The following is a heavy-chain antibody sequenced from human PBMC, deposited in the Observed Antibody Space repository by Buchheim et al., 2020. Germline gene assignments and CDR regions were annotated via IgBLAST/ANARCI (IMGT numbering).Heavy chain of an antibody. D-gene: IGHD3-22*01. CDR3: ARDRWYYYESSGYYPHKTYYYYGRDV. V-gene: IGHV4-31*03. Sequence: QVQLQESGPGLVKPSQTLSLTCTVSGGSISSGGYYWSWIRQHPGKGLEWIGYIYYSGSTYYNPSLKSRVTISVDTSKNQFSLKLSSVTAADTAVYYCARDRWYYYESSGYYPHKTYYYYGRDVWGQGT. CDR2: IYYSGST. CDR1: GGSISSGGYY. J-gene: IGHJ6*02.